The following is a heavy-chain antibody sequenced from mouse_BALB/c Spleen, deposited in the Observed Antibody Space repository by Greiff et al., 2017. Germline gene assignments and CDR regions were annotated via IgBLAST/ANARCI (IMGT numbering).Heavy chain of an antibody. V-gene: IGHV1-12*01. J-gene: IGHJ2*01. Sequence: QPGAELVKPGASVKMSCKASGYTFTSYNMHWVKQTPGQGLEWIGAIYPGNGDTSYNQKFKGKATLTADKSSSTAYMQLSSLTSEDSAVYYCARWFDYWGQGTTLTVAS. CDR1: GYTFTSYN. CDR2: IYPGNGDT. CDR3: ARWFDY.